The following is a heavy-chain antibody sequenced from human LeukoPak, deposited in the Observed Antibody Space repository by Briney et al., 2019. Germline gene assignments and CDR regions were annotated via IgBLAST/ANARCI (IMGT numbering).Heavy chain of an antibody. CDR2: ISAYNGNT. V-gene: IGHV1-18*01. CDR1: GYTFTSYG. J-gene: IGHJ4*02. D-gene: IGHD3-9*01. Sequence: ASVKVSCKASGYTFTSYGISWVRQAPGQRLEWMGWISAYNGNTNYAQKLQGRVTMTTDTSTSTAYMELRSLRSDDTAVYYCARRGYDILTGYYDVDYWGQGTLVTVSS. CDR3: ARRGYDILTGYYDVDY.